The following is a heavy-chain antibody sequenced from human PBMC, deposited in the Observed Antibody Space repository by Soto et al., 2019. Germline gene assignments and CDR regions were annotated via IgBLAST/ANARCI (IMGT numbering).Heavy chain of an antibody. Sequence: QLQLQESGPGLVKPSETLSLTCTVSGGSISSSSYYWGWIRQPPGKGLEWIGSIYYSGSTYYNPSRKSRFTISVVTSKNQFSLKLSSVTAADTAVYYCVSQGDTSPFRQLIYFYYMDVWGKGTTVTVSS. D-gene: IGHD2-2*01. CDR2: IYYSGST. J-gene: IGHJ6*03. CDR1: GGSISSSSYY. CDR3: VSQGDTSPFRQLIYFYYMDV. V-gene: IGHV4-39*01.